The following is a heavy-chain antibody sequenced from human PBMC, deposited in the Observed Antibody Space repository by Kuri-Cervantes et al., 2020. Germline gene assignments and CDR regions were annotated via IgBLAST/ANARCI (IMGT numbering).Heavy chain of an antibody. Sequence: ASAKVSCKASGYTFTSYGISWVRQAPGQGLEWMGWINPNSGGTNYAQKFQGRVTITADKSTSTAYMELSRLKSDDTAVYYCARDYCSGNICFSYFDSWGQGTLVTVSS. CDR1: GYTFTSYG. CDR2: INPNSGGT. V-gene: IGHV1-18*01. CDR3: ARDYCSGNICFSYFDS. D-gene: IGHD2-15*01. J-gene: IGHJ4*02.